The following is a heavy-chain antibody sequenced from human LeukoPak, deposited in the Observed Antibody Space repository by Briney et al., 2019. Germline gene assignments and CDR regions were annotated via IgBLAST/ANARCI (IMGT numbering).Heavy chain of an antibody. Sequence: GASVKVSCKASGGTFSSYAISWVRQAPGQGLEWMGGIIPIFGPANYAQKFQGRVTITADKSTSTAYMELSSLRSEDTAVYYCARLLSNYDILTGYPNDYYYYYMDVWGKGTTVTVSS. CDR2: IIPIFGPA. CDR3: ARLLSNYDILTGYPNDYYYYYMDV. D-gene: IGHD3-9*01. V-gene: IGHV1-69*06. CDR1: GGTFSSYA. J-gene: IGHJ6*03.